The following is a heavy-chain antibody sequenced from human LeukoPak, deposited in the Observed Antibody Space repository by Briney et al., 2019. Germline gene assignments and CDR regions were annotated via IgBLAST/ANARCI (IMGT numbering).Heavy chain of an antibody. CDR3: AGSDWWNDY. J-gene: IGHJ4*02. CDR2: INRSGSTT. V-gene: IGHV3-48*03. Sequence: PGGSLRLSCAASGFTFPNYEMNWVRQAPGRGLEWLSYINRSGSTTYYADSVKGRFTISRDNAKNSLYLQMNSLRDEETAVYYCAGSDWWNDYWGQGTLVTVSS. D-gene: IGHD2-15*01. CDR1: GFTFPNYE.